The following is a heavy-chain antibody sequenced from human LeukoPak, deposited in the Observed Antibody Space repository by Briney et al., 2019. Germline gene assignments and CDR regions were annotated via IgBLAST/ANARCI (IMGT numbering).Heavy chain of an antibody. CDR1: GGSISSGGYY. D-gene: IGHD6-13*01. J-gene: IGHJ5*02. Sequence: SQTLSLTCTVSGGSISSGGYYWSWIRQPPGKGLEWIGYIYHSGSTYYNPSLKSRVTISVDRSKNQFSLKLSSVTAADTAVYYRAREREGAAAGHGRWFDPWGQGTLVTVSS. CDR3: AREREGAAAGHGRWFDP. CDR2: IYHSGST. V-gene: IGHV4-30-2*01.